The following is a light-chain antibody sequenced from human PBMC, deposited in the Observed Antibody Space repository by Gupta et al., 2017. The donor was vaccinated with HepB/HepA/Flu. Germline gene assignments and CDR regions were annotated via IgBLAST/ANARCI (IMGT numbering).Light chain of an antibody. CDR3: QKYNGAPWT. CDR2: AAS. V-gene: IGKV1-27*01. CDR1: QDIRNF. Sequence: DIQMTQSPSSLSASVGDRVTIPCRASQDIRNFLAWYQQKPGKVPKVLISAASTLQPGVPSRFSGSGSGTDFTLTISSLQPEDVATYYCQKYNGAPWTFGQGTKVEIK. J-gene: IGKJ1*01.